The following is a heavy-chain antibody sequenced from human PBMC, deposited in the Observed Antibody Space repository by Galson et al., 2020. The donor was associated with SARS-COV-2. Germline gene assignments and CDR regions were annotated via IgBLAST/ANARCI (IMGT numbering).Heavy chain of an antibody. D-gene: IGHD3-22*01. CDR2: ISGSSGGT. CDR1: GFTFRNYA. Sequence: GESLKISCAASGFTFRNYAMTWVRQAPGKGLEWVSAISGSSGGTYYADSVKGRFTISRDNSKNTLYLQMNRLRAADTAVYYCAKEVDTSGCFWGGLTYWGQGALGTVSS. V-gene: IGHV3-23*01. J-gene: IGHJ4*02. CDR3: AKEVDTSGCFWGGLTY.